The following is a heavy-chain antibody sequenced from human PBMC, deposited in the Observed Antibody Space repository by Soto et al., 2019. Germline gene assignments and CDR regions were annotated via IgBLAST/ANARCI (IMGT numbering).Heavy chain of an antibody. D-gene: IGHD2-15*01. V-gene: IGHV5-10-1*01. J-gene: IGHJ6*02. CDR3: AREGKIVPNAIDILSMDV. CDR1: GISITNSW. Sequence: PGESLHICCEGGGISITNSWITWVRLVDGKGLEWMGRNDPGGSSTIYSPSFRGHVTISNDKSFTTAYLQWDSLQASDTATYYCAREGKIVPNAIDILSMDVWGQGTTVTVSS. CDR2: NDPGGSST.